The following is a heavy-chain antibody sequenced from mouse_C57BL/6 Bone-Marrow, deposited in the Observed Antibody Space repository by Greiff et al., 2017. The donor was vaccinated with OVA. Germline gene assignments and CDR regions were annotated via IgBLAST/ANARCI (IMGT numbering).Heavy chain of an antibody. CDR2: SRNKANDYTT. Sequence: EVQLVESGGGLVQSGRSLRLSCAASGFTFSDFYMEWVRQAPGKGLEWIAASRNKANDYTTEYSASVKGRFIVSRDTSQCILYLQMNALIAEDTAIYYCARDDYYWYFDVWGTGTTVTVSS. V-gene: IGHV7-1*01. CDR3: ARDDYYWYFDV. J-gene: IGHJ1*03. CDR1: GFTFSDFY.